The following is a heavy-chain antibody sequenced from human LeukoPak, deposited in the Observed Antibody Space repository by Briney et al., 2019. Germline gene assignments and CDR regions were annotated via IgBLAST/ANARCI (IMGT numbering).Heavy chain of an antibody. Sequence: SVKVSCKASGGTFSSYAISWVRQAPGQGLEWMGGIIPIFVTANYAQKFQGRVTITADESTSTAYMELSSLRSEDTAVYYCARKPYCSSTSCHAFDIWGQGTMVTVSS. V-gene: IGHV1-69*13. CDR1: GGTFSSYA. J-gene: IGHJ3*02. CDR3: ARKPYCSSTSCHAFDI. D-gene: IGHD2-2*01. CDR2: IIPIFVTA.